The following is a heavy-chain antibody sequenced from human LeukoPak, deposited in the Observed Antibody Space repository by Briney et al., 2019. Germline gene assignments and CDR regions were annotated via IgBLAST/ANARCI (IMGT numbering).Heavy chain of an antibody. D-gene: IGHD4-17*01. CDR1: GVSINSNTYY. V-gene: IGHV4-39*01. CDR2: IYYDGNT. Sequence: PSETLSLTCTVSGVSINSNTYYWGWIRQPPGKGLEWIGGIYYDGNTYYNPSLKSQVTISVDTSKNQFSLKLSSVTAADTAVYYCARQTPDYGDDYWGQGPWSPSPQ. J-gene: IGHJ4*02. CDR3: ARQTPDYGDDY.